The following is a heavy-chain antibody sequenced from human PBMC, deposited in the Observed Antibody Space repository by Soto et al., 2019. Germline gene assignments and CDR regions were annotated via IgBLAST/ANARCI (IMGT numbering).Heavy chain of an antibody. Sequence: QVQLVQSGAEVKKPGASVKVSCKASGYTFTSYGITWVRQAPGQGLEWMGWISTSNGNTNYAQKFQGRGTMTTDTSTSTAYMALRSLRSDDTAKYYCARVTRRGGDYSGMDVWGQGTTVTVSS. CDR3: ARVTRRGGDYSGMDV. CDR2: ISTSNGNT. D-gene: IGHD2-15*01. CDR1: GYTFTSYG. J-gene: IGHJ6*02. V-gene: IGHV1-18*04.